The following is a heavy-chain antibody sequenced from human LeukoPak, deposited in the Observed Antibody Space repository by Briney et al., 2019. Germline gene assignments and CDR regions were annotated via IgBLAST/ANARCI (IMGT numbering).Heavy chain of an antibody. CDR2: ISGSGGST. V-gene: IGHV3-23*01. Sequence: GGSLRLSCAASGFTFSSYAMSWVRQAPGKGLEWVSAISGSGGSTYYADSVKGRFTISRDNSKNTLYLQMNSLRAEDTAVYYCTKDFGYYYGSGSSYYFDYWGQGTLVTVSS. D-gene: IGHD3-10*01. CDR3: TKDFGYYYGSGSSYYFDY. J-gene: IGHJ4*02. CDR1: GFTFSSYA.